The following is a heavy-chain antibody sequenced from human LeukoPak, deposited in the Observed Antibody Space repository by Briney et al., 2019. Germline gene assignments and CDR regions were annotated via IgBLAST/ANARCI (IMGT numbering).Heavy chain of an antibody. CDR1: GGTFSSYA. Sequence: SVKVSCKASGGTFSSYAISWVRQAPGQGLEWMGGIIPIFGTANYAQKFQGRVTITADKSTSTAYMELSSLRSEDTAVYYCARSYLPHDPIQLWLQFDYWAREPWSPSPQ. CDR2: IIPIFGTA. V-gene: IGHV1-69*06. CDR3: ARSYLPHDPIQLWLQFDY. J-gene: IGHJ4*02. D-gene: IGHD5-18*01.